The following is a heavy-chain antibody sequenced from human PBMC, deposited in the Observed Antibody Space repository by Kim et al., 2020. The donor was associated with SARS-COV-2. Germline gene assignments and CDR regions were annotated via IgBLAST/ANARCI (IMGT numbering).Heavy chain of an antibody. CDR1: GGSFSNYY. J-gene: IGHJ4*02. CDR3: GRRVRGLPPDY. CDR2: INHSGST. Sequence: SETLSLTCAVYGGSFSNYYWTWIRQPPGKGLEWIGEINHSGSTNYNPSLKSRVTISVYTSKKQFSLKLSSVTAADTAVYYCGRRVRGLPPDYWGQGTLVTVSS. D-gene: IGHD2-21*01. V-gene: IGHV4-34*01.